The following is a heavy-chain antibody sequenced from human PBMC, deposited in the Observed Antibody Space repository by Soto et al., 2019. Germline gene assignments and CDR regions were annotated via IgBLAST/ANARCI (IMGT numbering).Heavy chain of an antibody. J-gene: IGHJ5*02. V-gene: IGHV3-30*18. D-gene: IGHD6-6*01. CDR2: ISFEGSKK. Sequence: QVQLVESGGGVVQPGGSLRLSCAASGFIFSGYGMHWVRQAPGKGLEWVAVISFEGSKKYYANSVEGRFTISRDNSKNTLFLQRNSLRAEDTAVHYCAKGGSSSARYFDRWGQGALVTVSS. CDR1: GFIFSGYG. CDR3: AKGGSSSARYFDR.